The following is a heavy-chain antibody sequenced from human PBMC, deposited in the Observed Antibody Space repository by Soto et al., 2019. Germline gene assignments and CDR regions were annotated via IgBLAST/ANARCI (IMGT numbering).Heavy chain of an antibody. J-gene: IGHJ6*02. Sequence: GGSLRLSCGASGFTFSDYYMNWIRQAPGKGLEWVSYISGSGGTTYYADSVKGRFTISRDNAKNSLYLQMNSLRGEDTAVYYRARDRQHYVVDVWGQGTTVTVSS. D-gene: IGHD6-13*01. V-gene: IGHV3-11*01. CDR2: ISGSGGTT. CDR3: ARDRQHYVVDV. CDR1: GFTFSDYY.